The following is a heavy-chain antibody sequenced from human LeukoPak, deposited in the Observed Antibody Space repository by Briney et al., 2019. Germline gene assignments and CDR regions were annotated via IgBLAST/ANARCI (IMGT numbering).Heavy chain of an antibody. CDR3: ARETPERYRGSYFDY. D-gene: IGHD1-26*01. V-gene: IGHV1-18*01. Sequence: GASVKVSCKASGGTFSNYAISWVRQAPGQGLEWMGWISAYNGNTNYAQKLQGRVTMTTDTSTSTAYMELRSLRSDDTAVYFCARETPERYRGSYFDYWGQGTLVTVSS. CDR2: ISAYNGNT. CDR1: GGTFSNYA. J-gene: IGHJ4*02.